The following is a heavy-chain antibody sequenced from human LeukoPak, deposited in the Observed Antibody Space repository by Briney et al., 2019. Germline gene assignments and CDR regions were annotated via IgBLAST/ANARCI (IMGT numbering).Heavy chain of an antibody. V-gene: IGHV1-24*01. CDR3: AGSDVVRSRSRDYYYYYGMDV. J-gene: IGHJ6*04. CDR2: FDPEECET. Sequence: ASVKVSCKFSLYTLTELSMHWVRQAPGKGREWRGGFDPEECETIYAQKFQGRVTMTEDTSTHTAYMELSSLRSEDTAVYYCAGSDVVRSRSRDYYYYYGMDVWGKGTTVTVSS. D-gene: IGHD3-10*01. CDR1: LYTLTELS.